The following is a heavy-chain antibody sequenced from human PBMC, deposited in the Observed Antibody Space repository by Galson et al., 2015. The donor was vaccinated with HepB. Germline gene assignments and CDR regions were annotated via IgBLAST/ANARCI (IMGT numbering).Heavy chain of an antibody. Sequence: SLRLSCAASGFTFSAYDMYWVRQAPGKGLEWVSSITTSSSYIYYADSMGGRFTISRDNAENSLFLQMDSLRAEDTAVYYCAKAGCSGAGCYLRYSWIDSWGQGTLVTVSS. D-gene: IGHD2-2*01. V-gene: IGHV3-21*06. CDR2: ITTSSSYI. CDR1: GFTFSAYD. CDR3: AKAGCSGAGCYLRYSWIDS. J-gene: IGHJ5*01.